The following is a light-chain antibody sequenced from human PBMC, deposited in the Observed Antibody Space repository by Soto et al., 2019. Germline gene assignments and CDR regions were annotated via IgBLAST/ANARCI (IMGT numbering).Light chain of an antibody. CDR3: QQYDNINRT. Sequence: DIQMTQSPSSLSASVGDRVIITCQASQDIKKYLNWYQQKPWKAPKLLIYETSNLETVVPSRFSGSVTGTDFTFTISTLQSEDLATSHCQQYDNINRTFGPGTKVDIK. J-gene: IGKJ3*01. V-gene: IGKV1-33*01. CDR2: ETS. CDR1: QDIKKY.